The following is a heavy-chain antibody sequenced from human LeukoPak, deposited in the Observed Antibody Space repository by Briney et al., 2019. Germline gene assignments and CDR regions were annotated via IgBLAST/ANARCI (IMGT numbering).Heavy chain of an antibody. CDR1: GFTVSSNY. CDR3: AREIGSGWYTIDY. J-gene: IGHJ4*02. V-gene: IGHV3-66*01. Sequence: GGSLRLSCAASGFTVSSNYMSWVRQAPVKGLEWVSVIYSGGNTYYADSVKGRFTISRDNSKNTLYLQMNSLRAEDTAVYYCAREIGSGWYTIDYWGQGTLVTVSS. D-gene: IGHD6-19*01. CDR2: IYSGGNT.